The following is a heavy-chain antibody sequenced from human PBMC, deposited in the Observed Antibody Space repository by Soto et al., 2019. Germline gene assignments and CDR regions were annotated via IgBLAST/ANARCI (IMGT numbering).Heavy chain of an antibody. D-gene: IGHD3-9*01. CDR1: GGSISSGGYY. Sequence: SETLSLTCTVSGGSISSGGYYWSWIRQHPGKGLEWIGYIYYSGSTYYNPSLKSRVTISVDMSRNQFSLKLNSVTAADTAIYYCAVYDLLIASDMNWFDPWGQGTLVTVSS. CDR3: AVYDLLIASDMNWFDP. CDR2: IYYSGST. V-gene: IGHV4-31*09. J-gene: IGHJ5*02.